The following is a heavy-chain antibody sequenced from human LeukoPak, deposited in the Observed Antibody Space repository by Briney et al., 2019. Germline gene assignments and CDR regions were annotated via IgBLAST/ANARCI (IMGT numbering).Heavy chain of an antibody. CDR1: GFTFSSYG. D-gene: IGHD5-18*01. V-gene: IGHV4-59*01. J-gene: IGHJ4*02. CDR2: IYYSGST. CDR3: ARDSSYGFFDY. Sequence: GSLRLSCAASGFTFSSYGMSWVRQAPGKGLEWIGSIYYSGSTNYNPSLKSRVTISVDTSKNQFSLKLSSVTAADTAVYYCARDSSYGFFDYWGQGTLVTVSS.